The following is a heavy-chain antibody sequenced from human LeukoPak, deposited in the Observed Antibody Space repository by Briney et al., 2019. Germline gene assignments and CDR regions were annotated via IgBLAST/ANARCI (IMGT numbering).Heavy chain of an antibody. V-gene: IGHV4-34*01. CDR2: ISLSGTI. CDR1: GGSLSNYF. CDR3: ALSTTTVTTRTLDY. Sequence: SETLSLTCTVSGGSLSNYFWTWIRQPPGKGLEWIGEISLSGTIKYNPSLKSRVTISVDTSKNQFSLKLSTVTAADTAVYYCALSTTTVTTRTLDYWGQGALVIVSS. D-gene: IGHD4-17*01. J-gene: IGHJ4*02.